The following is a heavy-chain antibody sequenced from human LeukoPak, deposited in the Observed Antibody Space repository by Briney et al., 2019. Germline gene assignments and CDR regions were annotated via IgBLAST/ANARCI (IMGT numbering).Heavy chain of an antibody. D-gene: IGHD3-3*01. CDR1: GSNFKNYA. V-gene: IGHV1-69*13. CDR2: LIPGVGTP. Sequence: ASVKVSCKANGSNFKNYAFSWVRQAPGQGLEWMGGLIPGVGTPNYAEDFQDRVTITAAASSTTIYMEISSLTPDDTAVYYCARGHRFFEWLLDYWGQGVQVILSS. J-gene: IGHJ4*02. CDR3: ARGHRFFEWLLDY.